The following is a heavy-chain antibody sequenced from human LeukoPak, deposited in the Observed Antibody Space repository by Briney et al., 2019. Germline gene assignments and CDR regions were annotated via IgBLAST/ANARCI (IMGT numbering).Heavy chain of an antibody. V-gene: IGHV5-51*01. CDR1: GSPFTSYW. J-gene: IGHJ6*04. CDR2: SDPGASDV. D-gene: IGHD3-10*01. CDR3: ARAGSGSSSSGMDV. Sequence: GESLQISCQASGSPFTSYWIAWVRQMSGKDLEWRGISDPGASDVKYNPSFQGLVTLSADKSLNTSYLLWSGLRASDTAKYYCARAGSGSSSSGMDVWGKGTTVTVSS.